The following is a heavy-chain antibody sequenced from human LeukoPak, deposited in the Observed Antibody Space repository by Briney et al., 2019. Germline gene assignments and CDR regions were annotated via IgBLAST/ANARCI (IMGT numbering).Heavy chain of an antibody. Sequence: ASVKVSCKASGYTFTSYYMHWVRQAPGKGLEWMGGFDPGDGETIYAQKFQGRVTMTEDTSTDTAYMELSSLRSEDTAVYYCATPRSGSYDLDFDYWGQGTLVTVSS. CDR1: GYTFTSYY. D-gene: IGHD1-26*01. CDR3: ATPRSGSYDLDFDY. J-gene: IGHJ4*02. CDR2: FDPGDGET. V-gene: IGHV1-24*01.